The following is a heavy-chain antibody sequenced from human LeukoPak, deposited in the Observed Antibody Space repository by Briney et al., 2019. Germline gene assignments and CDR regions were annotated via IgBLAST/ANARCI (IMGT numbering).Heavy chain of an antibody. Sequence: GGSLRLSCVASGFMFSSYAMSWVRQAPGKGLEWVSGISGGGGSTYYGDSVKGRFTISRDNSKNTLYLQMNSLRAEDTAVYYRAKDGANTSPSYYFDYWGQGTLVTVSS. V-gene: IGHV3-23*01. J-gene: IGHJ4*02. CDR1: GFMFSSYA. CDR3: AKDGANTSPSYYFDY. D-gene: IGHD3-16*01. CDR2: ISGGGGST.